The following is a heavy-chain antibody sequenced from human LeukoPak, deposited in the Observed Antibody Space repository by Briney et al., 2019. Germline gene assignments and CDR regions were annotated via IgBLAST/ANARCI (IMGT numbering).Heavy chain of an antibody. V-gene: IGHV3-23*01. J-gene: IGHJ4*02. D-gene: IGHD1-26*01. CDR3: AKDWAGVGANHWDY. CDR1: GFTFSTYG. Sequence: GGSLRLSCAASGFTFSTYGMNWVRQAPGKGLEWVSGVSPSGDITYYADSVKGRFTISRDNSKNTLYLQMNSLRAEDTAVYYCAKDWAGVGANHWDYWGQGTLVTVSS. CDR2: VSPSGDIT.